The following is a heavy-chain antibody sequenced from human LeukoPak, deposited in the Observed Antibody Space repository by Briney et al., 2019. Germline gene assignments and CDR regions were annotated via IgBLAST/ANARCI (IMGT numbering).Heavy chain of an antibody. J-gene: IGHJ4*02. CDR1: GFTVSSNY. Sequence: GGSLRLSCAASGFTVSSNYMSWVRQAPGKGLEWVSAISGSGGSTYYADSVKGRFTISRDNSKNTLYLQMNSLRAEDTAVYYCAKDQSVVYSGSYYRYFDYWGQGTLVTVSS. CDR2: ISGSGGST. CDR3: AKDQSVVYSGSYYRYFDY. V-gene: IGHV3-23*01. D-gene: IGHD1-26*01.